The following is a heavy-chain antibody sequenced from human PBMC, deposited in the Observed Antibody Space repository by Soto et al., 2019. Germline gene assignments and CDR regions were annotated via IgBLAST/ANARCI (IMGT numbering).Heavy chain of an antibody. CDR3: ARFYDFWSGYFDY. J-gene: IGHJ4*02. D-gene: IGHD3-3*01. CDR2: IYYNGGT. CDR1: GCSLSSGGLY. Sequence: SETLSLTCTFSGCSLSSGGLYLSWVPQHPGKGLEWIGYIYYNGGTHYKPSLKSRVTISVDTSKNQFSLKLSSVTSPETALYLCARFYDFWSGYFDYWGQETLVTVSS. V-gene: IGHV4-31*03.